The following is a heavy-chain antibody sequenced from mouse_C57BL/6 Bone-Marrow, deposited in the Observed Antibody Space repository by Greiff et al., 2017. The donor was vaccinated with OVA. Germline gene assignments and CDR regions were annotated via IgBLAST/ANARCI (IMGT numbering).Heavy chain of an antibody. CDR3: ARSPLYYDYDRYYFDY. Sequence: VQLQQSGPVLVKPGASVKMSCKASGYTFTDYYMNWVKQSHGKSLEWIGVINPYNGGTSYNQKFKGKAALTVDKSSSTAYKELNSLTSEDSAVYYCARSPLYYDYDRYYFDYWGQGTTLTVSS. V-gene: IGHV1-19*01. J-gene: IGHJ2*01. CDR2: INPYNGGT. CDR1: GYTFTDYY. D-gene: IGHD2-4*01.